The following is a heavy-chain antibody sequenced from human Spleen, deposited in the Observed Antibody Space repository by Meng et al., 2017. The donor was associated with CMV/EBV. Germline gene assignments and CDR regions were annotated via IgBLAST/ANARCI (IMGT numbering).Heavy chain of an antibody. Sequence: ASVKVSCKASGCTFTSYGMSWVRQAPGQGLEWMGWISAYNGNTHSAQKFQGRVTMTIDVSTSTAYLELGSLRSDDTAVYFCARDRLSLSFDLWGQGSRVTVSS. CDR3: ARDRLSLSFDL. CDR2: ISAYNGNT. V-gene: IGHV1-18*01. CDR1: GCTFTSYG. D-gene: IGHD2/OR15-2a*01. J-gene: IGHJ4*02.